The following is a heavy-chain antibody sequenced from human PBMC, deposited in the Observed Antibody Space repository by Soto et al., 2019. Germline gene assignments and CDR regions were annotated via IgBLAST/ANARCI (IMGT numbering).Heavy chain of an antibody. CDR1: GFTFSSFG. V-gene: IGHV3-30*18. CDR2: ISYDGIDK. CDR3: AKDLRERATIRPDY. D-gene: IGHD5-12*01. Sequence: QVQLVESGGGVVQPGTSLRLSCAASGFTFSSFGIHWVRQAPGKGLEWVAVISYDGIDKNYGDSVKGRFTISRENSKNMVYLQMSILRIEDPAVYHCAKDLRERATIRPDYWGQGVLVAVSS. J-gene: IGHJ4*02.